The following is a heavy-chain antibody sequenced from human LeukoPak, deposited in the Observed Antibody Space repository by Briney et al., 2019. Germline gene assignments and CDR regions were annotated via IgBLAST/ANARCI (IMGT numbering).Heavy chain of an antibody. V-gene: IGHV4-61*02. Sequence: SETLSLTCTVSGGSISSGSYYWSWIRQPAGKGLEWIGRIYTSGSINYNPSLKSRVTISVDTSKNQFSLKLSSVTAADTAVYYCARDLSTRGSFDYWGQGTLVTVSS. J-gene: IGHJ4*02. CDR1: GGSISSGSYY. D-gene: IGHD3-16*01. CDR2: IYTSGSI. CDR3: ARDLSTRGSFDY.